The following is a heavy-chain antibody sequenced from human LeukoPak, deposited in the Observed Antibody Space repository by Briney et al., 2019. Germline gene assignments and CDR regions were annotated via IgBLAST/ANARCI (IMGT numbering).Heavy chain of an antibody. D-gene: IGHD5-18*01. V-gene: IGHV3-48*03. J-gene: IGHJ4*02. CDR2: ISSSGSTI. CDR1: GFTFSSYE. CDR3: ARVYSYGKLGDY. Sequence: GGSLRLSCAASGFTFSSYEMNWVRQAPGKGLEWVSYISSSGSTIYYADSVKGRFTISRDNAKNSLYLQMNSLRAEDTAVYYCARVYSYGKLGDYWGQGTLVTVSS.